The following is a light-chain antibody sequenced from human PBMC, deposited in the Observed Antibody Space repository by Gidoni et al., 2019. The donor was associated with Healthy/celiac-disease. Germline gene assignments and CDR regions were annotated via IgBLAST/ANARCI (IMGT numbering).Light chain of an antibody. CDR1: QRVSRIY. Sequence: EMVLKQSPGTLSLSPGERATLSCRASQRVSRIYLAWYQQKPGQAPRLLIYGASSRATGLPDRFSGSGSGTDFTLTISRLAPEYFAAYYCQQYGSSPFTFGPGTKVDIK. V-gene: IGKV3-20*01. CDR2: GAS. CDR3: QQYGSSPFT. J-gene: IGKJ3*01.